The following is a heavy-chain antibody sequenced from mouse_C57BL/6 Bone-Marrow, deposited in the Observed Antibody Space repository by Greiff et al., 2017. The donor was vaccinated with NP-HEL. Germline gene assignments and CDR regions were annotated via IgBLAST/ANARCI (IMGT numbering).Heavy chain of an antibody. Sequence: DVQLQESGAELVRPGASVKLSCTASGFNIKDYYMHWVKQRPEQGLEWIGWIDPENGDTEYATKFQGKATITADTSSNTAYLQLSSLTSEDTAVYYCTTYGSSRYYFDYWGQGTPLTVSS. CDR3: TTYGSSRYYFDY. V-gene: IGHV14-4*01. J-gene: IGHJ2*01. CDR2: IDPENGDT. D-gene: IGHD1-1*01. CDR1: GFNIKDYY.